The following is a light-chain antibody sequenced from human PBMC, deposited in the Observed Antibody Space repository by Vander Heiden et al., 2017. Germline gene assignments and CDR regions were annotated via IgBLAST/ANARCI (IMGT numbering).Light chain of an antibody. Sequence: QSALTPPASVSGSPGQSITIPCTGTSTDIGDHDHVSWYQQHPGKVPKVIIYEVSKRPSGVSNRFSGSKSGNTASLTTSGLQAEDDADYYCCSYTRSSTLVFGTGTKVTAL. CDR1: STDIGDHDH. CDR2: EVS. CDR3: CSYTRSSTLV. J-gene: IGLJ1*01. V-gene: IGLV2-14*01.